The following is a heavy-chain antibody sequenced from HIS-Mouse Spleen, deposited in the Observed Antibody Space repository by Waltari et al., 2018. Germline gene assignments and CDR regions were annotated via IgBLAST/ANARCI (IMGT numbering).Heavy chain of an antibody. Sequence: QLQLQESGPGLVKPSETLSLTCTVSGGSISSSSYYWGWIRQPPGKGLEWIGGIYYSWCTYYNPSLKSRVTISVDTSKNQCSLKLSSVTAADTAVYYCAREIPYSSSWYDWYFDLWGRGTLVTVSS. CDR2: IYYSWCT. D-gene: IGHD6-13*01. CDR1: GGSISSSSYY. CDR3: AREIPYSSSWYDWYFDL. V-gene: IGHV4-39*07. J-gene: IGHJ2*01.